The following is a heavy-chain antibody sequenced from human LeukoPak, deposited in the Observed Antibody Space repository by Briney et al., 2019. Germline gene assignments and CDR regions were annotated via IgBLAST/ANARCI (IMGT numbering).Heavy chain of an antibody. V-gene: IGHV3-7*01. CDR1: GFTFSNYW. J-gene: IGHJ4*02. Sequence: GGSLRLSRAASGFTFSNYWMGWVRQAPGKGLEWVANIKPDGSEKYYVDSVKGRFTISRDNARNSLNLQMSSLRAEDTAVYYCARAEYYYGSGSKFWGQGTLVTVSS. CDR3: ARAEYYYGSGSKF. D-gene: IGHD3-10*01. CDR2: IKPDGSEK.